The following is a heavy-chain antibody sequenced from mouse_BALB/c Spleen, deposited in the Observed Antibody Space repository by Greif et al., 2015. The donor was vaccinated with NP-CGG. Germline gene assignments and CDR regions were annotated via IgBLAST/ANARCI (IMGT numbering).Heavy chain of an antibody. CDR3: APYYYGTSVFAY. V-gene: IGHV14-3*02. J-gene: IGHJ3*01. CDR1: GFNIKDTY. Sequence: EVMLVESGAELVKPGASVKLSCTASGFNIKDTYMHWVKQRPEQGLEWIGRIDPADGNSKYDPKFQGKATITADTSSNIAYLQLSSLTSEDTAVYYCAPYYYGTSVFAYWGQGTLVTVSA. CDR2: IDPADGNS. D-gene: IGHD1-1*01.